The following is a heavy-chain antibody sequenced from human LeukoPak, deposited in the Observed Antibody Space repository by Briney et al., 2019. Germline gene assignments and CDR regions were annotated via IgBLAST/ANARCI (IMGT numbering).Heavy chain of an antibody. CDR1: GFTFSSYE. D-gene: IGHD3-10*01. Sequence: GGSLRLSCAASGFTFSSYEMNWVRQAPGKGLEWVSYISSSGSTIYYADSVKGRFTISRDNAKNSLYLQMNSLRAEDTAVYYCARVGASMVRGVIITGYFDYWGQGTLVTVSS. CDR2: ISSSGSTI. J-gene: IGHJ4*02. CDR3: ARVGASMVRGVIITGYFDY. V-gene: IGHV3-48*03.